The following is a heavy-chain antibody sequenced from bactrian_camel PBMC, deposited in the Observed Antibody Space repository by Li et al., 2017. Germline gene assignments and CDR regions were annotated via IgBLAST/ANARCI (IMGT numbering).Heavy chain of an antibody. V-gene: IGHV3-3*01. Sequence: HVQLVESGGGSVQAGGSLRLSCATSRDARSGDCMGWFRQAPGKEREAVATIDTDDSTAYRNSVRGRFTISRDNAKDTDTLYLEMNNLEPEDSAMYYCAAAAFGSVGACNTARREYNAWGQGTQVTVAS. CDR2: IDTDDST. CDR1: RDARSGDC. CDR3: AAAAFGSVGACNTARREYNA. J-gene: IGHJ4*01. D-gene: IGHD6*01.